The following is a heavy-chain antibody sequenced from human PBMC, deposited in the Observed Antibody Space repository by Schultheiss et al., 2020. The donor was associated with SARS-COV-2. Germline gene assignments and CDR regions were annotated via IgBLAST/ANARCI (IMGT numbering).Heavy chain of an antibody. CDR1: GFTFDDYA. V-gene: IGHV3-23*01. Sequence: GESLKISCAASGFTFDDYAMHWVRQAPGKGLEWVSAISGSGGSTYYADSVKGRFTISRDNAKNTLYLQMNSLRAEDTAVYYCARDRDDRSAFDIWGQGTMVTVSS. J-gene: IGHJ3*02. CDR3: ARDRDDRSAFDI. D-gene: IGHD1-14*01. CDR2: ISGSGGST.